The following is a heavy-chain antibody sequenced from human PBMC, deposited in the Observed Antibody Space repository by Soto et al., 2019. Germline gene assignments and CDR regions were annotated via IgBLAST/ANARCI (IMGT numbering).Heavy chain of an antibody. CDR2: VSTYNTNT. CDR3: ARELNTDSSAYYSFAY. Sequence: ASVKVSCKTSGYTFSDYGLAWLRQTPGQRPEWMGWVSTYNTNTNYAQKFQGRVTMTTDTSTTTTSMELRSLRSDDTAVYYCARELNTDSSAYYSFAYWGQGTLVTVSS. D-gene: IGHD3-22*01. CDR1: GYTFSDYG. J-gene: IGHJ4*02. V-gene: IGHV1-18*01.